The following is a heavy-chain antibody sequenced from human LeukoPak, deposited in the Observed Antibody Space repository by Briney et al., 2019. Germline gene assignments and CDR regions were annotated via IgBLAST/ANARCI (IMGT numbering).Heavy chain of an antibody. Sequence: GGSLRLSCAASGFTFTSYWMSWVRQAPGKGLEWVASIKQDGSEKYYVDSVKGRFTISRDNAKNSLDLQMNSLRAEDTAVYYCARHPNYYDSSGYYKGFDCWGQGTLVTVSS. CDR2: IKQDGSEK. V-gene: IGHV3-7*03. CDR1: GFTFTSYW. J-gene: IGHJ5*01. CDR3: ARHPNYYDSSGYYKGFDC. D-gene: IGHD3-22*01.